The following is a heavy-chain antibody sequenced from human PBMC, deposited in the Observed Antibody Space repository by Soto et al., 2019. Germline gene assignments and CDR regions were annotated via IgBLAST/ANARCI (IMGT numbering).Heavy chain of an antibody. J-gene: IGHJ4*02. Sequence: QVQLVESGGGVVQPGRSLRLSCAASGFTFSSYGMHWVRQAPGKGLEWVAVISYDGSNKYYADSVKGRFTISRDNSKNTRYLQMNSLRAEDTAVYYCAKDLRGGSYLDYWGQGTLVTVSS. V-gene: IGHV3-30*18. CDR2: ISYDGSNK. CDR3: AKDLRGGSYLDY. D-gene: IGHD1-26*01. CDR1: GFTFSSYG.